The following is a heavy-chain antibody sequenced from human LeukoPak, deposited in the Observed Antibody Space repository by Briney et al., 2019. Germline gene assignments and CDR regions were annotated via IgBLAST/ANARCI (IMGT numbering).Heavy chain of an antibody. J-gene: IGHJ6*04. V-gene: IGHV3-11*04. CDR3: AELGITMIGGV. CDR1: GFIFSDYY. Sequence: GGSLRLSCAASGFIFSDYYINWIRQAPGKGLEWVSYISSSGSTIYYADSVKGRFTISRDNAKNSLYLQINSLRAEDTAVYYCAELGITMIGGVWGKGTTVTISS. CDR2: ISSSGSTI. D-gene: IGHD3-10*02.